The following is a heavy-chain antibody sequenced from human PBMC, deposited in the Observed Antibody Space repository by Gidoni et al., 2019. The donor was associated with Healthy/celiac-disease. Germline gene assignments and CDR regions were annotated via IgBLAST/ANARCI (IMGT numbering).Heavy chain of an antibody. CDR2: IIPIFGTA. V-gene: IGHV1-69*01. CDR3: ARGHSYGSTFDY. J-gene: IGHJ4*02. D-gene: IGHD5-18*01. CDR1: GGTFSSYA. Sequence: QVQLVHSGAEVKKHGSSVKVSCKASGGTFSSYAIRWVRQAPGQGLEWMGGIIPIFGTANYAQKFQGRVTITADESTSTAYMELSSLRSEDTAVYYCARGHSYGSTFDYWGQGTLVTVSS.